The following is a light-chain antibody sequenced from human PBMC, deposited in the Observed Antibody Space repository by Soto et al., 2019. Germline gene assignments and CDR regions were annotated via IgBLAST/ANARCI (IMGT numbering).Light chain of an antibody. CDR1: SSNIGTPYD. J-gene: IGLJ2*01. Sequence: QSVLTQPPSVSGAPGQRVTISCTGGSSNIGTPYDVHWYQQLPGTAPKLLIYNNNNRPSGVPDRFSGSKSGTSASLAITGLQAEDEADYYCQSYDSSLSGVVFGGGTKLTVL. V-gene: IGLV1-40*01. CDR2: NNN. CDR3: QSYDSSLSGVV.